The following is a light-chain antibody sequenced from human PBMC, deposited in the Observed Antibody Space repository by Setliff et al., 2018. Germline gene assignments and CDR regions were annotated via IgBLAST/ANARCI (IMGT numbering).Light chain of an antibody. CDR2: EVI. J-gene: IGLJ1*01. CDR3: SSYTSSHTYV. CDR1: ASDVGDYNY. V-gene: IGLV2-14*01. Sequence: QSALTQPASVSGSPGQSITISCTGSASDVGDYNYVSWHQQLPGEAPKLLIYEVINRPSGISNRFSGSKSGNTASLTISGLLAEDEADYFCSSYTSSHTYVFGSGTKVTVL.